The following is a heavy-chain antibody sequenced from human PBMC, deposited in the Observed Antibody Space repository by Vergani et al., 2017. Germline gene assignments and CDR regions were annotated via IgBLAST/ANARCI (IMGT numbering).Heavy chain of an antibody. CDR1: GESFSSFY. V-gene: IGHV4-34*02. CDR2: INNDGHT. CDR3: AVRPRFNLVGGVIVTKRTFEY. D-gene: IGHD3-10*01. Sequence: QVQLQQWGAGVVKPSGTLSLTCAVFGESFSSFYWSWIRQPPGKGLEWIGEINNDGHTNYNPSLESRVTVSRDKAKNQFSLNLMSVTAADTAMYYCAVRPRFNLVGGVIVTKRTFEYWGQGSLGTVYS. J-gene: IGHJ4*01.